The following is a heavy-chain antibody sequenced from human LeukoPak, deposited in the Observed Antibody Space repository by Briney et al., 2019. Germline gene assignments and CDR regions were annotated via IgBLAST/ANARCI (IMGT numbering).Heavy chain of an antibody. CDR3: RTQLWSRFDY. J-gene: IGHJ4*02. V-gene: IGHV3-30*03. D-gene: IGHD1-1*01. Sequence: PGGSLRLSCAASGFTFTTYAMGWVRQAPGKGLEWVAVISHDGSNEDYADSVKGRFTISRDNSRNRLFLQMSSLRAEDTAVYYCRTQLWSRFDYWGQGTLVTVSS. CDR1: GFTFTTYA. CDR2: ISHDGSNE.